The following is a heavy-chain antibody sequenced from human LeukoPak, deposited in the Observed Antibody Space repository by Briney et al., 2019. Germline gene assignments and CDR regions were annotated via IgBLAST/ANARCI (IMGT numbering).Heavy chain of an antibody. D-gene: IGHD3-10*01. J-gene: IGHJ4*02. CDR3: ARGLMVRGYYFDY. CDR1: GYSFTSYW. CDR2: IYSGGST. Sequence: GESLKISCRGSGYSFTSYWIGWVRQAPGKGLEWVSVIYSGGSTYYADSVKGRFTISRDNSKNTLYLQMNSLRAEDTAVYYCARGLMVRGYYFDYWGQGTLVTVSS. V-gene: IGHV3-66*01.